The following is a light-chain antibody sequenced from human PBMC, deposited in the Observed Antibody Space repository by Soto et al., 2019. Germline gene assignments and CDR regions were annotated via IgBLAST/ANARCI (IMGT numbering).Light chain of an antibody. CDR1: QGIRNY. CDR3: QQVYVYPST. J-gene: IGKJ4*01. CDR2: AAS. Sequence: AIQMTQSPSSLSASLGDRVTITCRASQGIRNYLGWYQQKPGKAPKLLIYAASSLQSGVPSRFSGSGSGTDFTLTISSLQPEDFATYYCQQVYVYPSTFGGGTKVDIK. V-gene: IGKV1-6*01.